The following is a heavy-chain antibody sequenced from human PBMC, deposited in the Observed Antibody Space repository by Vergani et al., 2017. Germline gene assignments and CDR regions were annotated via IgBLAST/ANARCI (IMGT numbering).Heavy chain of an antibody. CDR3: VRQYSGSNMDAFDI. CDR2: LFYGATA. J-gene: IGHJ3*02. D-gene: IGHD1-26*01. V-gene: IGHV4-59*05. CDR1: GFSFSDHY. Sequence: QVQLVESGGGLVKPGGSLRLSCAASGFSFSDHYMTWIRQAPGKGLEWIGSLFYGATAYYNPSLESRVIISIVTSKNQFSLRLSSVTAADTAVYYCVRQYSGSNMDAFDIWGQGTMVTVSS.